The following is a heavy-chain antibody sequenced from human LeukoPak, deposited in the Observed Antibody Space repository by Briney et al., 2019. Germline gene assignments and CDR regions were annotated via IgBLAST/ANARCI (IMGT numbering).Heavy chain of an antibody. J-gene: IGHJ4*02. CDR3: AKVRGYDYVGWKIDW. CDR2: MSYDGSAE. CDR1: GFTFSSYA. Sequence: GGSLRLSCAASGFTFSSYAMSWVRQAPGKGLEWLAIMSYDGSAEHYADSVKGRFTISRDNSKDTLYLQMNSLSTEDTAVYYCAKVRGYDYVGWKIDWWGQGTLVTVSS. D-gene: IGHD5-12*01. V-gene: IGHV3-30*18.